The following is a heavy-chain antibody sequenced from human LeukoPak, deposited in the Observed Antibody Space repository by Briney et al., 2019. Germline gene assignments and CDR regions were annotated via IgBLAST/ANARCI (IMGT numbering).Heavy chain of an antibody. J-gene: IGHJ4*02. Sequence: SETLSLTCSVSGGSISSLSYYWGWVRQPPGKGLEWIGSIYYGGRTYYNPSLKSRVTMPVDTSKNQFSLRLSSVTAADTAIYYCATSVTSSSGWYYGYWGQGSLVTVSS. D-gene: IGHD6-19*01. CDR1: GGSISSLSYY. V-gene: IGHV4-39*01. CDR2: IYYGGRT. CDR3: ATSVTSSSGWYYGY.